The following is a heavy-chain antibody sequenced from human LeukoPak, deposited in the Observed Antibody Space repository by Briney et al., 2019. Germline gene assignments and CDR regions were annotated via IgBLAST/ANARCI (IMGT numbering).Heavy chain of an antibody. CDR1: GGSISSGGYY. V-gene: IGHV4-61*08. CDR3: ARESPWGLLQQTIFDY. CDR2: IYHSGST. J-gene: IGHJ4*02. Sequence: SETLSLTCTVSGGSISSGGYYWSWIRQPPGKGLEWIGEIYHSGSTNYNPSLKSRVTISVDKSKNQFSLKLSSVTAADTAVYYCARESPWGLLQQTIFDYWGQGTLVTVSS. D-gene: IGHD3-10*01.